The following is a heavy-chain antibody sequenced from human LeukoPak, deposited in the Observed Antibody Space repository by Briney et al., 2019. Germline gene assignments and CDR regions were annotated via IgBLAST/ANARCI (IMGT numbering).Heavy chain of an antibody. Sequence: GASVKVSCKASGGTFSNYAISWVRQAPGQGLEWMGRIIPILNIANYAQKFQGRVTITADKSTSTAYMELSSLRSEDTAVYYCARDRITIFGVVIDWGQGTLVTVSS. CDR2: IIPILNIA. CDR3: ARDRITIFGVVID. CDR1: GGTFSNYA. D-gene: IGHD3-3*01. V-gene: IGHV1-69*04. J-gene: IGHJ4*02.